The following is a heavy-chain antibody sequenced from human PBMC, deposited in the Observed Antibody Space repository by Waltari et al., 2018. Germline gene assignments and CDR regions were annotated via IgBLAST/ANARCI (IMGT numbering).Heavy chain of an antibody. D-gene: IGHD2-15*01. CDR3: ASDRGRGLYLDS. Sequence: VHLQESGPGLVRPSGTLSLTCTVAGDSISNNSFWSWVRQSPGKGLEWVGQVHQSGRSNYNPSLESRVTVSMATSKNQFSLRVTSVTAADTAIYYCASDRGRGLYLDSWGQGTLVTVSP. CDR2: VHQSGRS. CDR1: GDSISNNSF. V-gene: IGHV4-4*02. J-gene: IGHJ4*02.